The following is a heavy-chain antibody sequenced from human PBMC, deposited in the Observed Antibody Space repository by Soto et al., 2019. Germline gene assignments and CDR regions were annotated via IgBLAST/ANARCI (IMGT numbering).Heavy chain of an antibody. CDR1: GYRFNAYY. Sequence: QVQLVQSGAEVEKPGASVKVSCEASGYRFNAYYIHWVRQAPGQGLEWMGSINPNSGGTNSAQKFQGRVTMTRDTSISTAYMELSSLRSDDTAVYYCARVPSGGFAFEIWGQGTMVTVSS. CDR2: INPNSGGT. V-gene: IGHV1-2*02. CDR3: ARVPSGGFAFEI. D-gene: IGHD6-19*01. J-gene: IGHJ3*02.